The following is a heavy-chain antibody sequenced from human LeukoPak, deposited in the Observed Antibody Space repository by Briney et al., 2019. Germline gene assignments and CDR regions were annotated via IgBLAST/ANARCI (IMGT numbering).Heavy chain of an antibody. D-gene: IGHD6-19*01. CDR1: GGSISSSSYY. V-gene: IGHV4-61*05. J-gene: IGHJ6*03. CDR3: ARRIAVAGWFGYYYYMDV. Sequence: SETLSLTCTVSGGSISSSSYYWGRNPQPPGKGLEWIGYIYYSGSNNYNPSLKSRVTISLDTSKTQFSLKLSSVTAADTAVYYCARRIAVAGWFGYYYYMDVWGKGTTVTISS. CDR2: IYYSGSN.